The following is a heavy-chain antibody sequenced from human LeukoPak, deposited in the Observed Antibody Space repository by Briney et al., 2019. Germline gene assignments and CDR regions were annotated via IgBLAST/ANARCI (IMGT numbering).Heavy chain of an antibody. CDR1: GFTFSSYW. CDR2: INTDGSFT. V-gene: IGHV3-74*01. Sequence: PGGSLRLSCAASGFTFSSYWMYWVRQAPGKGLVWVSSINTDGSFTSDADSVKGRVTISRDNAKNTLYLQMNSLRAEDTAVYYCARAMVGATNGFEYWGQGILVTVSS. J-gene: IGHJ4*02. D-gene: IGHD1-26*01. CDR3: ARAMVGATNGFEY.